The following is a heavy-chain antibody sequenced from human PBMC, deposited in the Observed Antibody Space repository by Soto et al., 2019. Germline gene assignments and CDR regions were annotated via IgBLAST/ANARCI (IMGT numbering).Heavy chain of an antibody. J-gene: IGHJ6*02. CDR2: TYYSGSA. V-gene: IGHV4-61*01. D-gene: IGHD3-10*01. CDR3: ARGVGFGYYYYHLDL. Sequence: PSETLSLTCTVSGDSVTSVSDYWSWIRQPPGKGLEWIGYTYYSGSADYNPSLGSRVTISIDTSKNQFSLKLTSVTAADTAVYYCARGVGFGYYYYHLDLWGQGTTVTVSS. CDR1: GDSVTSVSDY.